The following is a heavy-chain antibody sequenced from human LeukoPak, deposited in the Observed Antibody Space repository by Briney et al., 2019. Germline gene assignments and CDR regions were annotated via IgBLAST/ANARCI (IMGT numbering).Heavy chain of an antibody. V-gene: IGHV4-31*03. J-gene: IGHJ4*02. CDR1: GGSISSGGYY. D-gene: IGHD3-22*01. Sequence: SETLSLTCTVSGGSISSGGYYWSWIRQHPGKGLEWIGYTYYSGSTYYNPSLKSRVTISVDTSKNQFSLKLSSVTAADTAVCYCARADYDSSGYGDLYYFDYWGQGTLVTVSS. CDR2: TYYSGST. CDR3: ARADYDSSGYGDLYYFDY.